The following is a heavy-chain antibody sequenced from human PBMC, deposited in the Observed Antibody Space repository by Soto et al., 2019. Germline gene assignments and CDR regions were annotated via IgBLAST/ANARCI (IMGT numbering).Heavy chain of an antibody. CDR1: GLSFSSYA. Sequence: EVQVLESGGGLAQPGRSLRLSCAVSGLSFSSYAMTWVRQSPGKGLAWVSSISRSGNSTYSADSVRGRFTISRDNSKNTLYLQMNSLRAEDTAVYYCAKDAKILDWLPTSYYFDFWGQGTPVTVSS. J-gene: IGHJ4*02. CDR2: ISRSGNST. D-gene: IGHD3-9*01. CDR3: AKDAKILDWLPTSYYFDF. V-gene: IGHV3-23*01.